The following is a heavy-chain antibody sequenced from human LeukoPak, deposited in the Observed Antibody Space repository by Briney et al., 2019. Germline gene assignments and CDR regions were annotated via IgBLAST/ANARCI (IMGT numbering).Heavy chain of an antibody. J-gene: IGHJ4*02. CDR3: TRHNYYDSSGYYPLGY. CDR1: GGSISGYC. D-gene: IGHD3-22*01. V-gene: IGHV4-59*08. Sequence: SETLSLTCTVSGGSISGYCWSWIRQSPGKGLEWIGYIYYSGSTNYNPSLKSRVTISIDTSKNQFSLKLSSVTAADTAVYYCTRHNYYDSSGYYPLGYWGQGTLVTVSS. CDR2: IYYSGST.